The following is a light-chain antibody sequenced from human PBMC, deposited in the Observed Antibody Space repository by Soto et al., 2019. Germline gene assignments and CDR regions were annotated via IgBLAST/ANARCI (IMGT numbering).Light chain of an antibody. J-gene: IGKJ5*01. CDR2: GAS. V-gene: IGKV3-20*01. CDR3: LHYGGSPLT. CDR1: QSVNSDY. Sequence: EIVFTPSPGTLSLSSGERATLSCRASQSVNSDYLAWFQQKPGQAPRLLIYGASTRTTGIPDRFSGSGSGTDFTLTIGRLEPGDFAVYYCLHYGGSPLTFGQGTRLEI.